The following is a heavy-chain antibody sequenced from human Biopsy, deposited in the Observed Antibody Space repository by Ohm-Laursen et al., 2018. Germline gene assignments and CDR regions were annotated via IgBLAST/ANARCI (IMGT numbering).Heavy chain of an antibody. V-gene: IGHV1-24*01. CDR2: FAPENGKT. D-gene: IGHD1-1*01. J-gene: IGHJ4*02. Sequence: VSSVKVSCKVSEYTLTELPIHWVRQAPGRGLEWMGGFAPENGKTIYAQKFQGRVTMTEDTSTDTAYMELSSLRSEDTAVYYYAADINVWNVNYWGQGTQVTVSS. CDR1: EYTLTELP. CDR3: AADINVWNVNY.